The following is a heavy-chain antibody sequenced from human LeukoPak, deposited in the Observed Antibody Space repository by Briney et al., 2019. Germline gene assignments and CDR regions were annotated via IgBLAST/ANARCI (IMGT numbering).Heavy chain of an antibody. V-gene: IGHV4-59*01. CDR2: IYYSGST. CDR1: GGSISSYY. Sequence: SETLSLTCTVSGGSISSYYWTWIRQPPGKGLEWLGYIYYSGSTNYNPSLKSRVAISVDTSKNQFSLKLSSVTAADTAVYYCARDHWLLSSKTWYYYGMDVWGQGTTVTVSS. CDR3: ARDHWLLSSKTWYYYGMDV. D-gene: IGHD2-21*01. J-gene: IGHJ6*02.